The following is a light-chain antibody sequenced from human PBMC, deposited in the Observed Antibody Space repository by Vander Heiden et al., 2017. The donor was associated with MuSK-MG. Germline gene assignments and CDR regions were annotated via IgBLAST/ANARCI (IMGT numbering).Light chain of an antibody. CDR2: GAS. V-gene: IGKV3-20*01. CDR1: QTVTSSY. CDR3: QQDGSSLYT. Sequence: IVLTQSPGPLSLSPGERATLSCRASQTVTSSYLDWYQQKPGQAPRLLIYGASSRATGIPDRFSGSGSGTDFTFTISRLEPEDFAVYYCQQDGSSLYTFGQGTKMEIK. J-gene: IGKJ2*01.